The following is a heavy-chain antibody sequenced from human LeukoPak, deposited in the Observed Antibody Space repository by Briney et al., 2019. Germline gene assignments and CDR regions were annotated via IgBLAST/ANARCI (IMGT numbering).Heavy chain of an antibody. CDR2: ISSSGSTI. CDR3: ALGIGDTAMGYYYGMDV. Sequence: PGGSLRLSCAASGFTFSDYYMSWIRQAPGKGLEWVSYISSSGSTIYYADSVKGRFTISRDNAKNSLYLLMNSLRAEDTAVYYCALGIGDTAMGYYYGMDVWGQGTTVTVSS. D-gene: IGHD5-18*01. V-gene: IGHV3-11*01. CDR1: GFTFSDYY. J-gene: IGHJ6*02.